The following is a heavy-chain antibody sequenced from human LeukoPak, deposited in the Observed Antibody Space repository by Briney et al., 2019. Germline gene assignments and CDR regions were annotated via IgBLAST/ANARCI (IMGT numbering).Heavy chain of an antibody. CDR1: GFTVSNNY. V-gene: IGHV3-53*01. D-gene: IGHD3-22*01. Sequence: PGGSLRLSCAASGFTVSNNYMSWVRHAPGKGLEWVSVIYSGGSAYYADSVKGRFTISRDNSKNTVYLQMNSLRAEDTAVYYCARDLNYDSAYWGQGTLVTVSS. CDR2: IYSGGSA. J-gene: IGHJ4*02. CDR3: ARDLNYDSAY.